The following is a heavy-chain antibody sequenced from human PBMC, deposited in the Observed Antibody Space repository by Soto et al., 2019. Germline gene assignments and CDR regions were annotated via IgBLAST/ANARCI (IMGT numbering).Heavy chain of an antibody. CDR1: GFTFSNAW. V-gene: IGHV3-15*01. CDR3: TTETYDFWSGYYTAAFDI. CDR2: IKSKTDGGTT. Sequence: GGSLRLSCAASGFTFSNAWMSWVRQAPGKGLEWVGRIKSKTDGGTTDYAAPVKGRFTISRDDSKNTLYLQMNSLKTEDTAVYYCTTETYDFWSGYYTAAFDIWGQGTMVTVSS. J-gene: IGHJ3*02. D-gene: IGHD3-3*01.